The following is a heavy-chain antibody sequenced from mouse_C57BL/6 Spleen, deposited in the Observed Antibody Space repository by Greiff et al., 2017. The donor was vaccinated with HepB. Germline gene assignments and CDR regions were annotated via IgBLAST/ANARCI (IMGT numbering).Heavy chain of an antibody. Sequence: EVKVVESGGGLVQPGGSMKLSCAASGFTFSDAWMDWVRQSPEKGLEWVAEIRNKANNHATYYAESVKGRFTISRDDSKSSVYLQMNSLRAEDTGIYYCTRDSNYPYWYFDVWGTGTTVTVSS. CDR1: GFTFSDAW. J-gene: IGHJ1*03. CDR2: IRNKANNHAT. CDR3: TRDSNYPYWYFDV. D-gene: IGHD2-5*01. V-gene: IGHV6-6*01.